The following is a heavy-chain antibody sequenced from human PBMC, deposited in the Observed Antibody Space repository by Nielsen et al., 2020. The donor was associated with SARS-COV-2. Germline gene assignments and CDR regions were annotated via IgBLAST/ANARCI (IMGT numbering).Heavy chain of an antibody. J-gene: IGHJ4*02. CDR2: IYYSGST. V-gene: IGHV4-59*01. CDR1: GGSISSYY. D-gene: IGHD2-21*02. CDR3: AKEVPLPCGGDCYSDYYFDY. Sequence: SETLSLTCTVSGGSISSYYWSWIRQPPGKGLEWIGYIYYSGSTNYNPSLKSRVTISVDTSKNQFSLKLSSVTAADTAVYYCAKEVPLPCGGDCYSDYYFDYWGQGTLVTVSS.